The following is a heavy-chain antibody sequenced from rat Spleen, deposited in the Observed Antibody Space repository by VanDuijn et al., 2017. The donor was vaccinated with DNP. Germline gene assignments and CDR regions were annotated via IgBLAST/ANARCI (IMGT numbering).Heavy chain of an antibody. V-gene: IGHV3-3*01. CDR3: ARNYEYISLYAMDA. Sequence: EVQLQESGPGLVEPSQSLSLTCSVTGYSITSCCRWTWIRKFPGHKLEWMGYINSAGSTNYNPSLKGRISITSDTSKNQIFLQLNSVTTDQPPTCYCARNYEYISLYAMDAWGQGTSVTVSS. CDR1: GYSITSCCR. D-gene: IGHD1-11*01. J-gene: IGHJ4*01. CDR2: INSAGST.